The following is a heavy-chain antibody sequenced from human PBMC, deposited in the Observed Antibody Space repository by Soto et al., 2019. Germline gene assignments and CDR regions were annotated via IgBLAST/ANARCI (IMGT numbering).Heavy chain of an antibody. Sequence: HHGGSLRLSCAASGFTFSKFALHWVRPAPGKGLEWVAVISYDGNSKKYADSVKGRFTISRDNSKNTLYLQMNSLRTEDTAVYYCARDYYDRTGYAHSSVYWGRGTLVAGSS. J-gene: IGHJ4*02. CDR3: ARDYYDRTGYAHSSVY. CDR2: ISYDGNSK. V-gene: IGHV3-30*14. D-gene: IGHD3-22*01. CDR1: GFTFSKFA.